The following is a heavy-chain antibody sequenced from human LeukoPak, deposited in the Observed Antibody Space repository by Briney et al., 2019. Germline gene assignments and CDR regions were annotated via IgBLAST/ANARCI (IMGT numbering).Heavy chain of an antibody. CDR3: ARKGVGGELGGFDY. CDR1: GFTFDDYG. CDR2: INWNGGST. Sequence: PGGSLRLSCATSGFTFDDYGMSWVRQVPGKGLEWVSGINWNGGSTGYADSVKGRFTISRDNAKNPLYLQMNSLRAEDTALYHCARKGVGGELGGFDYWGQGTLVTVSS. J-gene: IGHJ4*02. V-gene: IGHV3-20*01. D-gene: IGHD3-16*01.